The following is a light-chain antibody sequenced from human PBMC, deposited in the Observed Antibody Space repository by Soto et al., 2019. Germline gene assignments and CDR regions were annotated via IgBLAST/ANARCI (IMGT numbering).Light chain of an antibody. V-gene: IGKV3-15*01. CDR3: QKYNNWRSIT. CDR2: DAS. J-gene: IGKJ5*01. Sequence: EIVMTQCPANLSGSPGERGARSCRTSQSVSSKLAWYQPKPGQAPRLLVYDASNRAAAIPDRFSGSGSGTDFTLTISSLQSEDFAVYYCQKYNNWRSITVGQGTRLEIK. CDR1: QSVSSK.